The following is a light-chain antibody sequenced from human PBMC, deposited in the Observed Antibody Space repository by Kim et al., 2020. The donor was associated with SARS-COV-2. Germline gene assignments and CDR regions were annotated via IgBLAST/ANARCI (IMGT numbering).Light chain of an antibody. CDR2: AAS. Sequence: AATGDRVTITCRARQGISSYLAWYQHKPGKAPKLLIYAASTLQSGVPSRFSGSGSGTDFTLTISCLQSEDFATYYCQQYYSYPWTFGQGTKVDIK. CDR3: QQYYSYPWT. J-gene: IGKJ1*01. V-gene: IGKV1-8*01. CDR1: QGISSY.